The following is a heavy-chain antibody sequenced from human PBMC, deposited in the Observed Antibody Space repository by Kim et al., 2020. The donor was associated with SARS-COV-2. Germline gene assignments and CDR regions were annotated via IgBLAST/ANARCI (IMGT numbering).Heavy chain of an antibody. CDR1: GFTFSSYS. D-gene: IGHD6-6*01. V-gene: IGHV3-21*01. Sequence: GGSLRLSCAASGFTFSSYSMNWVRQAPGKGLEWVSSISSSSSYIYYADSVKGRFTISRDNAKNSLYLQMNSLRAEDTAVYYCARRGYSSSSSVDYWGQGTLVTVSS. CDR2: ISSSSSYI. CDR3: ARRGYSSSSSVDY. J-gene: IGHJ4*02.